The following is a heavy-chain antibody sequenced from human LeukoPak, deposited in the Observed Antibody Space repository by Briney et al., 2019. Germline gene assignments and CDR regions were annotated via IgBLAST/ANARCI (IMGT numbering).Heavy chain of an antibody. J-gene: IGHJ5*02. CDR2: INHSGST. V-gene: IGHV4-34*01. CDR3: ARDYDVLTAYPPTQLFDP. Sequence: SETPSLTCAVYGGSFSGYYWSWIRQPPGKGLEWIGEINHSGSTNYNPSLKSRVTISVDTSKNQFSLKLNSVTAADTAVYYCARDYDVLTAYPPTQLFDPWGQGTLVTVSS. CDR1: GGSFSGYY. D-gene: IGHD3-9*01.